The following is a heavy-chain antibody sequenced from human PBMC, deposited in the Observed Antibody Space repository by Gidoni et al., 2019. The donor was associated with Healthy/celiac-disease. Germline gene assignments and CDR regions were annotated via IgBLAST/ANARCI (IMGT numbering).Heavy chain of an antibody. V-gene: IGHV3-21*01. CDR2: ISSSSSYI. Sequence: EVQLVESGGGLVKPGGSLRLSCAASGFTFSSYSMNWVRQAPGKGLEWVSSISSSSSYIYYADSVKGRFTISRDNDKNSLYLQMNSLRAEDTAVYYCARDLRVVVPAAIGPSFDPWGQGTLVTVSS. J-gene: IGHJ5*02. CDR3: ARDLRVVVPAAIGPSFDP. D-gene: IGHD2-2*01. CDR1: GFTFSSYS.